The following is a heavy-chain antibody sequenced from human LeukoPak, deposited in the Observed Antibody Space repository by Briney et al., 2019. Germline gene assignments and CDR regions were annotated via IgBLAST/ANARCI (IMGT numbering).Heavy chain of an antibody. D-gene: IGHD4-17*01. CDR1: GGTFSSYA. Sequence: SVKVSCKASGGTFSSYAISWVRQAPGQGLEWMGGIIPIFGTANYAQKFQGRVTITADKSTSTAYMELSSLRSEDTAVYYCARGGYYGDYSFDYWGQGTLVTVSS. CDR3: ARGGYYGDYSFDY. J-gene: IGHJ4*02. CDR2: IIPIFGTA. V-gene: IGHV1-69*06.